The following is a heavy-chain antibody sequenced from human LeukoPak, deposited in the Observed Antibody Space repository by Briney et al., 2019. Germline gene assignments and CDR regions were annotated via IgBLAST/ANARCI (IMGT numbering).Heavy chain of an antibody. CDR3: AKILVWSGYHIDLDY. Sequence: PGGSLRLSCAASGFTFSSYAMSWVGQAPGKGLVWVSRINSDGSSTSYADSVKGRFTISRDNAKNTLYLQMNSLRAEDTAVYYCAKILVWSGYHIDLDYWGQGTLVTVSS. D-gene: IGHD3-3*01. J-gene: IGHJ4*02. CDR1: GFTFSSYA. V-gene: IGHV3-74*01. CDR2: INSDGSST.